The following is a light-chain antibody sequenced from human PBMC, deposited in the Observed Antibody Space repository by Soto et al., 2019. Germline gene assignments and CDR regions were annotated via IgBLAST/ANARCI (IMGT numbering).Light chain of an antibody. CDR2: EVN. CDR1: SSDIGAYSY. CDR3: ISYTSTSTLV. V-gene: IGLV2-14*01. J-gene: IGLJ1*01. Sequence: QSVLTQPASVSGSPGQSITISCTGTSSDIGAYSYVSWYQQHPGKAPKLMIYEVNNRPSGISDRFSGSKSGNTASLTISGLQAEDEADYYCISYTSTSTLVFGTGTQLTVL.